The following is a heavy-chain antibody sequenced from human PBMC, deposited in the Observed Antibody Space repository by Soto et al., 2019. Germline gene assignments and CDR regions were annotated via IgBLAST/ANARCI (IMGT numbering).Heavy chain of an antibody. CDR3: ARVAAAGPYFDY. V-gene: IGHV3-33*01. J-gene: IGHJ4*02. D-gene: IGHD6-13*01. CDR2: IWYDGSNK. Sequence: QVQLVESGGDVVQPGRSLRLSCAASGFTFSSYGMHWVRQAPGKGLEWVAVIWYDGSNKYYADSVKGRFTISRDNSKNTLYLQMNSLRAEDTAVYYCARVAAAGPYFDYWGQGTLVTVSS. CDR1: GFTFSSYG.